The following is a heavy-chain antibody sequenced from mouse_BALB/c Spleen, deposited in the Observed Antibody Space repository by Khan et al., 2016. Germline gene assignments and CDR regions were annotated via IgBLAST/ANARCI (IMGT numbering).Heavy chain of an antibody. J-gene: IGHJ4*01. CDR2: SLPGSGTT. Sequence: QVQLQQPGAELMKPGVSVKISCTATGYTFSSYWIEWVKQRPGHGLEWIGESLPGSGTTNYNEKLKGKATFTADTSSNTAYMQLSSLTSEDSAVCSCARSDYIICDAMVYGGQGTSVTVSS. CDR1: GYTFSSYW. V-gene: IGHV1-9*01. CDR3: ARSDYIICDAMVY. D-gene: IGHD2-12*01.